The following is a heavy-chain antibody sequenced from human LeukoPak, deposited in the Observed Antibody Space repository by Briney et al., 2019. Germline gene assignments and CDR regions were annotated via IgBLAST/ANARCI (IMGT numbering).Heavy chain of an antibody. J-gene: IGHJ4*02. CDR1: GFTFSSYG. V-gene: IGHV3-30*18. D-gene: IGHD6-6*01. Sequence: PGGSLRLSCAASGFTFSSYGMHWVRQAPGKGLEWVAVISYDGSNKYYADSVKGRFTISRDNSKNTLYLQMNSLRAEDTAVYYCAKESQLVAYLYYFDYWGQGTLVTVSS. CDR3: AKESQLVAYLYYFDY. CDR2: ISYDGSNK.